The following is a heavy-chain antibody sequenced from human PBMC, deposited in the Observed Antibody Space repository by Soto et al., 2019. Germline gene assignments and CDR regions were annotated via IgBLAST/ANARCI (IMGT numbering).Heavy chain of an antibody. CDR3: AKGYCSGGSCYSGLYYFDY. J-gene: IGHJ4*02. V-gene: IGHV3-9*01. D-gene: IGHD2-15*01. CDR2: ISWNSGSI. Sequence: GGSLRLSWAASGFTFDDYAMHWVRQAPGKGRQWVSGISWNSGSIGYADSVKGRCTISRDNAKNSLYLQMNSLRAEDTALYYCAKGYCSGGSCYSGLYYFDYWGQGTLVTVSS. CDR1: GFTFDDYA.